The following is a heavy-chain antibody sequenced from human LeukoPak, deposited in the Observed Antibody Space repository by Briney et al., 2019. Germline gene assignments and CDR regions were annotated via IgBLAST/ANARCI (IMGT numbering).Heavy chain of an antibody. CDR2: ISYDGSNK. V-gene: IGHV3-30*18. D-gene: IGHD3-3*01. J-gene: IGHJ6*02. CDR3: AKDHDYDFWSGYQPYYYYGMDV. CDR1: GFTFSSYG. Sequence: PGGSLRLSCAASGFTFSSYGMHWVRQAPGKGLEWVAVISYDGSNKYYADSVKGRFTISRDNSKNTLYLQMNSLRAEDTAVYYCAKDHDYDFWSGYQPYYYYGMDVWGQGTTVTVSS.